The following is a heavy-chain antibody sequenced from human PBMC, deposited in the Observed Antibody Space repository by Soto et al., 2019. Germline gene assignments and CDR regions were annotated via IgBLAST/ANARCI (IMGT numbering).Heavy chain of an antibody. V-gene: IGHV3-72*01. CDR1: GFTFSDHY. Sequence: GGSLRLSCAASGFTFSDHYMDWVRQAPGKGLEWVGRTRNKANSYTTEYAASVKGRFTISRDDSKNSLYLQMNSLKTEDTAVYYCAAGGADAFDIWGQGTMVTVSS. CDR2: TRNKANSYTT. J-gene: IGHJ3*02. D-gene: IGHD3-10*01. CDR3: AAGGADAFDI.